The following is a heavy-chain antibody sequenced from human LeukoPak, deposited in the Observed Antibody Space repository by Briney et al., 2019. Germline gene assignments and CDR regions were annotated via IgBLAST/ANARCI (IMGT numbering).Heavy chain of an antibody. CDR1: GYTFTGYY. CDR2: INPNSGGT. CDR3: ARDWFNPRADYYYGMDV. V-gene: IGHV1-2*04. J-gene: IGHJ6*02. D-gene: IGHD3-10*01. Sequence: ASVKVSCKASGYTFTGYYMHWVRQAPGQGLEWMGWINPNSGGTNYAQKFQGWVTMTRDTSISTAYMELSRLRSDDTAVYYCARDWFNPRADYYYGMDVWGQGTTVTVSS.